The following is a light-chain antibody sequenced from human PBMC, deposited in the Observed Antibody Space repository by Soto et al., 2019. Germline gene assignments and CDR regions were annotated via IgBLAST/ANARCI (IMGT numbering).Light chain of an antibody. J-gene: IGLJ2*01. CDR3: ASWDDRLGAVI. V-gene: IGLV1-47*02. CDR2: SNN. Sequence: QSVLTQPPSASGTPGQRVFISCSGSSSNIGGTNYAYWYQQLPGAAPKLLMHSNNLRPSGVPERISGSKSSTSASLAISGLRSEDEAVYYCASWDDRLGAVIFGGGTKVTVL. CDR1: SSNIGGTNY.